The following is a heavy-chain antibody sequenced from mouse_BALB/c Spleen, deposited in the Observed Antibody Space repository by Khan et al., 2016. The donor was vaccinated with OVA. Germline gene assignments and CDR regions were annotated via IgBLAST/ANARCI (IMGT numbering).Heavy chain of an antibody. Sequence: QVRLQQSVAELARPGASVKMSCKASGYTFTSYTMHWVKQRPGQGLEWIGYINPSNGYTNYNQKFKDKATLTADKSSSTAYMQLNSLTSEDSAVYYCVRSGAYYRYDGYFDVWGAGTTVTVSS. CDR3: VRSGAYYRYDGYFDV. CDR1: GYTFTSYT. CDR2: INPSNGYT. J-gene: IGHJ1*01. D-gene: IGHD2-14*01. V-gene: IGHV1-4*01.